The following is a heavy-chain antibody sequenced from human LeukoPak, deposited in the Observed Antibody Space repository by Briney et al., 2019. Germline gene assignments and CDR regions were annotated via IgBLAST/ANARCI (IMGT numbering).Heavy chain of an antibody. V-gene: IGHV3-21*01. D-gene: IGHD2-2*01. CDR3: PKGCSSTSCYGD. CDR1: GLTFSSFT. Sequence: GGSLRLSCAASGLTFSSFTMNWVRQAPGKGLEWVSSISGSGSYIYYADSVKGRFTISRDNAKNSLYLQMNSLRAEDTAVYYCPKGCSSTSCYGDWGQGTLVTVSS. CDR2: ISGSGSYI. J-gene: IGHJ4*02.